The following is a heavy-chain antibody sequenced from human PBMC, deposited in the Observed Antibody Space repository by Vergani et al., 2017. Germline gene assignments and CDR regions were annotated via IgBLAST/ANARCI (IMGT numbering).Heavy chain of an antibody. CDR3: SVLSPNTGFDY. CDR2: IIPILGTA. V-gene: IGHV1-69*04. J-gene: IGHJ4*02. Sequence: QVQLVQSGAEVKKPGSSVKVSCKASGGTFSSYAISWVRQAPGQGLEWMGRIIPILGTANYAEKFQGRVTITADTSTDTAYMELRSLRSEDTAVYYCSVLSPNTGFDYWGQGTLVTVSS. CDR1: GGTFSSYA. D-gene: IGHD4-17*01.